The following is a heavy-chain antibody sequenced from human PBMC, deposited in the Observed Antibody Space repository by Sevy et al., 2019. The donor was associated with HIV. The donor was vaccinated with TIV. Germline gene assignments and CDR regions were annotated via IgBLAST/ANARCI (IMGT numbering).Heavy chain of an antibody. CDR3: AREQNDNSGYYPYFDY. Sequence: GGSLRLSCAASGFTFNNYAMHWVRQAPGKGLEWVAVISYDGSNKNYADSVKGRFTISRDNSKNRLYLQMNSLRAEDTAVYYCAREQNDNSGYYPYFDYWGQGTLVTVSS. V-gene: IGHV3-30-3*01. J-gene: IGHJ4*02. D-gene: IGHD3-22*01. CDR2: ISYDGSNK. CDR1: GFTFNNYA.